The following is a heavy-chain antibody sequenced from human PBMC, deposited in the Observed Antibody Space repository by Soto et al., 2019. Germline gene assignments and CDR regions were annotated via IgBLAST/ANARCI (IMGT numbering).Heavy chain of an antibody. D-gene: IGHD3-16*02. V-gene: IGHV1-69*13. J-gene: IGHJ3*02. CDR3: ASPYYDYVWGSYRYTLRAFDI. Sequence: SVKVSCKASGGTFSSYAISWVRQAPGQGLEWMGGIIPIFGTANYAQKFQGRVTITADESTSTAYMELSSLRSEDTAVYYCASPYYDYVWGSYRYTLRAFDIWGQGTMVTVSS. CDR1: GGTFSSYA. CDR2: IIPIFGTA.